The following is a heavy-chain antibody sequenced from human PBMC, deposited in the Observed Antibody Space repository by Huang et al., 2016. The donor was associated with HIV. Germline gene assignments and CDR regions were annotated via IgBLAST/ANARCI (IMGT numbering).Heavy chain of an antibody. Sequence: EVQLVESGGGLVKPGGSLRLSCAASGFTFKDAWMSWVRQTSGKGLEWVGRSKTKDDGGKTDYAAPVKGRFSMSRDDSKNTLYLQMNSLKSEDTAVYYCTTWARTSAGGNWGQGTLVSVSS. CDR1: GFTFKDAW. D-gene: IGHD6-25*01. CDR3: TTWARTSAGGN. V-gene: IGHV3-15*01. CDR2: SKTKDDGGKT. J-gene: IGHJ4*02.